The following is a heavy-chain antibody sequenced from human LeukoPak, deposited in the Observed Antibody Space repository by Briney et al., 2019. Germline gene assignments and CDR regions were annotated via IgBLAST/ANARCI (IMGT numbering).Heavy chain of an antibody. J-gene: IGHJ6*03. CDR3: ARRVVISYYYYYMDV. Sequence: SETLSLTCVVYGGSFSGYYWTWIRQPPGKGLEWIGEIHYSGATSYKPSLKSRVTISGDTSKNQFSLKLSSVTAADTAVYYCARRVVISYYYYYMDVWGKGTTVTVSS. D-gene: IGHD3-3*01. V-gene: IGHV4-34*01. CDR1: GGSFSGYY. CDR2: IHYSGAT.